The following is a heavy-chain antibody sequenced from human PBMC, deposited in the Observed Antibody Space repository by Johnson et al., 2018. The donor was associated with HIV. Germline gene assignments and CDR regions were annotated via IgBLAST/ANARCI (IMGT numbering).Heavy chain of an antibody. Sequence: VQLVESGGGVVQPGGSLRLSCAASGFTFSSYGMHWVRQAPGKGLEWVAFIRYDGSNKYYADSEKGRFTISRDNSKNTLYLQMISRRAEDTAVYFCAKDERQLGGWSHAFDVWGRGTMVTVSS. CDR2: IRYDGSNK. V-gene: IGHV3-30*02. D-gene: IGHD3-16*01. CDR3: AKDERQLGGWSHAFDV. J-gene: IGHJ3*01. CDR1: GFTFSSYG.